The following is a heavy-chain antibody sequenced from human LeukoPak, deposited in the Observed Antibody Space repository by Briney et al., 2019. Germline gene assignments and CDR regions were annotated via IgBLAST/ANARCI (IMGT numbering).Heavy chain of an antibody. CDR1: GFIVSSNY. CDR2: IYTGGNT. CDR3: ARAFLGGSCGYEGWDY. J-gene: IGHJ4*02. D-gene: IGHD3-22*01. Sequence: GGSLRLSCAASGFIVSSNYMSWVRRAPGKGLEWVSIIYTGGNTYYADSVKGRFTISRDNSKNTLYLQMNSLRAEDTAVYYCARAFLGGSCGYEGWDYWGQGTLVTVSS. V-gene: IGHV3-53*01.